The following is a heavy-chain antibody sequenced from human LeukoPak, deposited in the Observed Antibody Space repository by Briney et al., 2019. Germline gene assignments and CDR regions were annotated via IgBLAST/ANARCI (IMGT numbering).Heavy chain of an antibody. Sequence: PSETLSLTCTVSGGSISSYYWSWIRQPPGKGLEWIGYIYYSGSTNYNPSLKSRVTISVDTSKNQFSLKPSSVTAADTAVYYCAREGRYCSSTSCFSNFDYWGQGTLVTVSS. CDR1: GGSISSYY. CDR2: IYYSGST. J-gene: IGHJ4*02. V-gene: IGHV4-59*01. CDR3: AREGRYCSSTSCFSNFDY. D-gene: IGHD2-2*01.